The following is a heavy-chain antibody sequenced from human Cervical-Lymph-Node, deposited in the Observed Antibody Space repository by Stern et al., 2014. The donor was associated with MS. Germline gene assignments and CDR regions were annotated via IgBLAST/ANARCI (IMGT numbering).Heavy chain of an antibody. J-gene: IGHJ6*02. V-gene: IGHV3-30*18. CDR1: GFTFSSYG. D-gene: IGHD2-15*01. Sequence: VQLEESGGGAVQPGRSLRLSCAASGFTFSSYGMHWVRQAPGKGLEWVAVTSYDGSDKYYADSVKGRFTISRDNSKNTLYLQMNSLRAEDTAVYYCAKDFDIYYYYGMDVWGQGTTVTVSS. CDR2: TSYDGSDK. CDR3: AKDFDIYYYYGMDV.